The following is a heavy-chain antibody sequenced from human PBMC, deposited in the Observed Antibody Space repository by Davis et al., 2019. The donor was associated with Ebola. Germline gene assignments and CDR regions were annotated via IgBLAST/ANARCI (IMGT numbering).Heavy chain of an antibody. CDR1: GFTFSSYW. D-gene: IGHD2-2*01. CDR3: ASAGGYCSSTSCYFGY. J-gene: IGHJ4*02. CDR2: INSDGSST. Sequence: GESLKISCAASGFTFSSYWMHWVRQAPGKGLVWVSRINSDGSSTSYADSVKGRFTISRDNAKNTLYLQMNSLRAEDTAVYYCASAGGYCSSTSCYFGYWGQGTLVTVSS. V-gene: IGHV3-74*01.